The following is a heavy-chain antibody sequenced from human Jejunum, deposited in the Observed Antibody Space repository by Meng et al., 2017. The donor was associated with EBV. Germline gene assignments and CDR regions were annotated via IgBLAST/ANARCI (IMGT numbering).Heavy chain of an antibody. CDR1: GFTFSSYA. J-gene: IGHJ4*02. Sequence: QGQLVGSGGGVVQPGMSLRLSCAASGFTFSSYAMQWVRQAPGKGLEWVALISYDGSNKYYADSVKGRFTISRDSSKNTLFLQMNSLRAEDTAVYYCVREIRGYYSAYWGQGALVTVSS. CDR3: VREIRGYYSAY. D-gene: IGHD3-3*01. CDR2: ISYDGSNK. V-gene: IGHV3-30-3*01.